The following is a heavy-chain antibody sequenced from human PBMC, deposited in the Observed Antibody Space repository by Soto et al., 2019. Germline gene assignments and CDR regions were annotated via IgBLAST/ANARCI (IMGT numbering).Heavy chain of an antibody. V-gene: IGHV1-3*01. D-gene: IGHD3-3*01. CDR2: INAVNGNT. Sequence: KLEWMGWINAVNGNTKYSQKVQDRVTITRDTSASTAYMELSSLRSEDTAVYYCARSISSLGYYGMDVWGQGTTVTVSS. CDR3: ARSISSLGYYGMDV. J-gene: IGHJ6*02.